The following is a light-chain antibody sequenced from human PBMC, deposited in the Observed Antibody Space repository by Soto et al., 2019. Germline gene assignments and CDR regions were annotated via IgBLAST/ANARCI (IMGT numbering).Light chain of an antibody. J-gene: IGKJ1*01. CDR2: GAS. CDR1: QSVSNN. CDR3: LQYHNLWA. V-gene: IGKV3-15*01. Sequence: EIVMTQSPATLSVSPGESATLSCRASQSVSNNLTWYQQKPGQPPRLLIYGASTRATGVPGRFSGSGSGTEFTLTISSLQSEDFAVYSCLQYHNLWAFGQGTKVEI.